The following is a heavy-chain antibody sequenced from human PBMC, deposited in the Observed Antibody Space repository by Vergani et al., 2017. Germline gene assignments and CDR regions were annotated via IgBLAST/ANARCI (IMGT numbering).Heavy chain of an antibody. CDR2: ISSSSAYL. Sequence: VQLVESGGGLVKPGGSLRLSCEGSGFTFKNNTMTWVRQAPGKGLEWVSSISSSSAYLHYADSVKGRFTISRDNAKKSLFLQMNNLRADDTAVYYCASRVSAIGGLDTWGQGTLVTVSS. V-gene: IGHV3-21*02. J-gene: IGHJ5*02. CDR1: GFTFKNNT. D-gene: IGHD2-15*01. CDR3: ASRVSAIGGLDT.